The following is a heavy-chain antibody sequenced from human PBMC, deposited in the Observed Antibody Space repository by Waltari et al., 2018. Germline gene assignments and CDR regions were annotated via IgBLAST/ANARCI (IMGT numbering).Heavy chain of an antibody. Sequence: EVQLVESGGGLIQPGGSLRLSCAASGFTVSSNYMSWVRQAPGKGLELVSVIYSGGSTYSADSGKCRFTISRDNSKNTLYLQMNSLRAEDTAVYYCARDAVVVAPDYYGMDVWGQGTTVTVSS. D-gene: IGHD2-15*01. V-gene: IGHV3-53*01. CDR3: ARDAVVVAPDYYGMDV. CDR2: IYSGGST. J-gene: IGHJ6*02. CDR1: GFTVSSNY.